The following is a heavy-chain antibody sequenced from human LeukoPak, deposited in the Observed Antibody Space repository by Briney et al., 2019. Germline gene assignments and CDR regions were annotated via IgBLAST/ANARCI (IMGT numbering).Heavy chain of an antibody. CDR3: AREPITIFGVVKGPDAFDI. V-gene: IGHV4-59*01. CDR2: IYYSGST. D-gene: IGHD3-3*01. Sequence: KPSETLSLTCTVSGGSISSYYWSWLRQPPGKGLEWIGYIYYSGSTNYNPSLKSRVTISVDTSKNQFSLKLSSVTAADTAVYYCAREPITIFGVVKGPDAFDIWGQGTMVTVSS. CDR1: GGSISSYY. J-gene: IGHJ3*02.